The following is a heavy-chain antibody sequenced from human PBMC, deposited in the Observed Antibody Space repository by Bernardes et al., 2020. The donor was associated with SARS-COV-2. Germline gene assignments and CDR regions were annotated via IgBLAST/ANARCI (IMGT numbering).Heavy chain of an antibody. D-gene: IGHD4-4*01. V-gene: IGHV3-21*06. CDR2: ISTSSSYI. CDR1: GFTFSSYT. CDR3: ARVDFSNLYYFDH. Sequence: GGSLRLSCAASGFTFSSYTMNWVRQAPGKGLEWISSISTSSSYISYSDSVRGRFTISRDNAKNSVSLQMNSLRAEDTAVYYCARVDFSNLYYFDHWGQGTPVTVSS. J-gene: IGHJ4*02.